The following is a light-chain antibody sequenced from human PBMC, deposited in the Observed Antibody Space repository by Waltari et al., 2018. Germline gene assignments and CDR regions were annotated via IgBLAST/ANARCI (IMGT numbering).Light chain of an antibody. Sequence: DTVLTQSPGTLSLSPGDRATLSCRASQSVGNNYLAWYQQKPGQAPTLVIHGASWRATGIPDRFSGSGSGTDFSLTISRLEPEDFAMYFCQQYDTSPTFGQGTKVEIK. CDR2: GAS. V-gene: IGKV3-20*01. J-gene: IGKJ1*01. CDR3: QQYDTSPT. CDR1: QSVGNNY.